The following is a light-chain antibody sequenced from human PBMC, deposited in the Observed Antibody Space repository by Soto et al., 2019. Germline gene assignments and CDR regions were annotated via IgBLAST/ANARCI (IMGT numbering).Light chain of an antibody. Sequence: AIRMTQSPSSFSASTGDRVTITCRASQGISSYLAWYQQKPGKAPKLLIYAASTLQSGVPSRFSGSGSGTDFTLTISWLQSEDFATYYCQQYDSYPHTFGQGTKVEIK. J-gene: IGKJ1*01. V-gene: IGKV1-8*01. CDR2: AAS. CDR1: QGISSY. CDR3: QQYDSYPHT.